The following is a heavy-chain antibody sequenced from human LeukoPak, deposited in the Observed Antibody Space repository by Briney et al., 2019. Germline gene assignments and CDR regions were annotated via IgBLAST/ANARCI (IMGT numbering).Heavy chain of an antibody. D-gene: IGHD3-22*01. CDR3: AAEGVMIGLDP. J-gene: IGHJ5*02. V-gene: IGHV4-61*01. Sequence: SETLSLTCTVSGASVSSVNYYWTWIRQPPGKGLERLGYIFYSGSTSYNPSLKSRVTISVDTSKNQFSLMLSSVTAADTAVYYCAAEGVMIGLDPWGQGTLVTVS. CDR1: GASVSSVNYY. CDR2: IFYSGST.